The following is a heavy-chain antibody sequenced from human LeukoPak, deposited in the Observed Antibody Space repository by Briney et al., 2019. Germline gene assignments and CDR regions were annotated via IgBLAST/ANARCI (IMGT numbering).Heavy chain of an antibody. CDR2: IRYDGSNK. V-gene: IGHV3-30*02. D-gene: IGHD2-15*01. CDR1: GFTFRNYG. J-gene: IGHJ6*03. Sequence: PGGSLRLSCAATGFTFRNYGMHWVRQAPGKGLEWVAFIRYDGSNKYYADSVKGRFTISRDDSKNTLNLQMDCLRPEDTAVYYCARKAFCTGGSCYVSSDYYYVDVWGKGTTIIVS. CDR3: ARKAFCTGGSCYVSSDYYYVDV.